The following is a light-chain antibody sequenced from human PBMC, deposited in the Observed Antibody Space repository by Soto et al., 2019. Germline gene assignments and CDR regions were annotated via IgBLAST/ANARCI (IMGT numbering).Light chain of an antibody. CDR2: RAS. CDR1: QNTYYN. Sequence: ILMTQSPATVSVSPGESATLSCRASQNTYYNVAWYQHRPGQAPRLLIYRASTRAPGVPARFSGSGSGTEFTLTIISLQPEDFTVCSCLQYHNLWAFGQGTKVDIK. CDR3: LQYHNLWA. V-gene: IGKV3-15*01. J-gene: IGKJ1*01.